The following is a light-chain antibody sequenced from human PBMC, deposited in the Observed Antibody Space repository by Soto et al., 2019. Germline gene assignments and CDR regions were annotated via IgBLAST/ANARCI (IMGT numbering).Light chain of an antibody. Sequence: QISQSPSTLSASVGDRVTITCRASHTISSWLAWYQQKPGKAPKLLIYKASTLKSGVPPRFSGSGSGTEFTLTISSLQPDDFATYYCQQYNCYSEAFGQGTKVDNK. CDR2: KAS. J-gene: IGKJ1*01. CDR3: QQYNCYSEA. V-gene: IGKV1-5*03. CDR1: HTISSW.